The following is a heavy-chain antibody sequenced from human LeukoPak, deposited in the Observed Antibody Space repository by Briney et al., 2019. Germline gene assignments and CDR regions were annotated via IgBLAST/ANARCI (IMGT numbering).Heavy chain of an antibody. D-gene: IGHD1-26*01. CDR1: GYSISSGYY. CDR3: ARGSGSYYWFDP. Sequence: SETLSLTCIVSGYSISSGYYWGWIRQPPGKGLEWIGSIYHSGSTYYNPSLKSRVTISVDTSNNQFSLKLSSVTAADTAVYYCARGSGSYYWFDPWGQGTLVTVSS. CDR2: IYHSGST. V-gene: IGHV4-38-2*02. J-gene: IGHJ5*02.